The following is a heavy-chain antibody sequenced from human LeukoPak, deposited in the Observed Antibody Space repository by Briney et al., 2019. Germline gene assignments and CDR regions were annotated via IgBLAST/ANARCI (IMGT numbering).Heavy chain of an antibody. V-gene: IGHV3-74*01. J-gene: IGHJ4*02. D-gene: IGHD1-26*01. CDR1: GFTFSSYW. CDR3: ARDEVGATTERGY. Sequence: PGGSLRPSCAASGFTFSSYWMHWVRQAPGKLLVWVSRINSDGTSTIYADSVKGRFTISRDNAKNTLYLQMNSLRAEDTAVYYCARDEVGATTERGYWGQGTLVTVSS. CDR2: INSDGTST.